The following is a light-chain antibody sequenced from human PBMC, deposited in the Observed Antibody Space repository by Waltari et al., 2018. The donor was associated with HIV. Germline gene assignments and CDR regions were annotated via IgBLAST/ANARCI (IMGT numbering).Light chain of an antibody. Sequence: SDELTPPPSVSVSPGQTASITCSGDKLGDKYVCWYQQKPGQSPVVLIYQDDKRPSGIPERFSGSNSGNTATLTISGTQAMDEADYYCQAWDSSTEVFGGGTKLTV. V-gene: IGLV3-1*01. CDR2: QDD. CDR3: QAWDSSTEV. CDR1: KLGDKY. J-gene: IGLJ2*01.